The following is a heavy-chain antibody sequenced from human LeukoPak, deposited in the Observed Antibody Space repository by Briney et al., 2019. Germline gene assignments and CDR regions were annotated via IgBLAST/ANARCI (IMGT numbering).Heavy chain of an antibody. CDR2: ISAYNGNT. D-gene: IGHD3-10*01. CDR1: GYTFTGFG. Sequence: ASVKVSCKASGYTFTGFGISWVRQAPGQGLEWMGWISAYNGNTNYAQKLQGRATRTTDTSTSTAYMELRRLRSDDTAVYYCARDFEYGSGSAFDYWGQGTLVTVSS. V-gene: IGHV1-18*01. J-gene: IGHJ4*02. CDR3: ARDFEYGSGSAFDY.